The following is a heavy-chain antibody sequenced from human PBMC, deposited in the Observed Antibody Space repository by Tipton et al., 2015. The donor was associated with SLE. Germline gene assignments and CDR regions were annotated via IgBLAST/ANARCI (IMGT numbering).Heavy chain of an antibody. V-gene: IGHV1-18*01. CDR3: ARGGPYSSSFFDY. CDR1: GYTFISFG. D-gene: IGHD6-6*01. Sequence: QSGPEVKKPGASVKVSCKASGYTFISFGISWGRRAPGQGLEWMGWISAYSGNTNYGQKFQGRVTMTTDTSTSTAYMELRSLRSDDTAVYYCARGGPYSSSFFDYWGQGTLVTVSS. CDR2: ISAYSGNT. J-gene: IGHJ4*02.